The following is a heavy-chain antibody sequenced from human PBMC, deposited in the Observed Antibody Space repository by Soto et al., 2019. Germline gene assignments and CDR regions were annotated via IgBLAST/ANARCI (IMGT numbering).Heavy chain of an antibody. D-gene: IGHD3-22*01. J-gene: IGHJ4*02. CDR1: GGSISSTNW. CDR3: ARGGLDSDSNNFDY. V-gene: IGHV4-4*02. Sequence: PSETLSLTCDVSGGSISSTNWWSWVRQPPGKGLEWIGKIYHSGSTHYNPSLKSRVTISVDKSKNQFSLKLTSVTAADTAVYYCARGGLDSDSNNFDYWGQGTLVTVSS. CDR2: IYHSGST.